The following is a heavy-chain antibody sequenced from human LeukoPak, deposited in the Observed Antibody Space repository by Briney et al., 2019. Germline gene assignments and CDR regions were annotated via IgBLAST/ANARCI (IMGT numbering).Heavy chain of an antibody. CDR3: ARGSRWFGELWVDY. V-gene: IGHV1-18*01. Sequence: ASVKVSCKASGYTFTSYGISWVRQAPGQGLEWMGWISAYNGNTNYAQKLQGRVTMTRDTSISTAYMELSRLRSDDTAVYYCARGSRWFGELWVDYWGQGTLVTVSS. CDR1: GYTFTSYG. J-gene: IGHJ4*02. CDR2: ISAYNGNT. D-gene: IGHD3-10*01.